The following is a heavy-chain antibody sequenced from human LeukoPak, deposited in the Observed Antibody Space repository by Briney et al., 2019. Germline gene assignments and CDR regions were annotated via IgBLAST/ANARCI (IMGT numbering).Heavy chain of an antibody. CDR3: AKDKGSGWFNNWFDP. V-gene: IGHV3-9*01. D-gene: IGHD6-19*01. CDR2: ISWNSGSI. Sequence: PGGSLRLSCAASGFTFDDYAMHWVRHAPGKGLEWVSGISWNSGSIGYADSVKGRFTISRDNAKNSLYLQMNSLRAEDTALYYCAKDKGSGWFNNWFDPWGQGTLVTVSS. J-gene: IGHJ5*02. CDR1: GFTFDDYA.